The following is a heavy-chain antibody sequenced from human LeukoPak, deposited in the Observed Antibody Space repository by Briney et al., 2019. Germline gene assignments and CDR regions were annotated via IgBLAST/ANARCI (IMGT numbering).Heavy chain of an antibody. J-gene: IGHJ5*02. CDR2: ISAYNGNT. CDR3: ARDLGDIVVIPTAISLP. Sequence: ASVKASCKASGYSFTSYGISWVRQAPGQGLEWMGWISAYNGNTKYAQKLQGRVTMTTDTSTSTAYMELRSLRSDDTAVYYCARDLGDIVVIPTAISLPWGQGTLVTVSS. V-gene: IGHV1-18*01. D-gene: IGHD2-2*01. CDR1: GYSFTSYG.